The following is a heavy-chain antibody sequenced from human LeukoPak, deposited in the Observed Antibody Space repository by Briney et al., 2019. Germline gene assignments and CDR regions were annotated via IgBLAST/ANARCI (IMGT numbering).Heavy chain of an antibody. CDR2: INAGNGNT. CDR1: GYTFTSYA. V-gene: IGHV1-3*01. D-gene: IGHD3-3*01. Sequence: ASVKVSCKASGYTFTSYAMHWVRQAPGQRLEWMGWINAGNGNTKYSQKFQGRVTITRDTSASTAYMELSSLRSEDTAVYYCARDSAPRITIFGVVIKSYYGMDVWGQGTTVTVSS. CDR3: ARDSAPRITIFGVVIKSYYGMDV. J-gene: IGHJ6*02.